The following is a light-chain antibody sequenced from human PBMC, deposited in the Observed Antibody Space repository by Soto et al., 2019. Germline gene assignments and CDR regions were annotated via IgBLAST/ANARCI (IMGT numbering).Light chain of an antibody. CDR2: GAS. V-gene: IGKV3-15*01. CDR3: QHYNNQPLT. CDR1: QSVSSD. J-gene: IGKJ4*01. Sequence: EIVMTQSPATLSVSPGERATLSCRASQSVSSDLAWYQHKPGQAPRLLIYGASTRATGIPVRFSGSGSGTDFTLTISSLQSEDFAVYYCQHYNNQPLTFGGGTKVDNK.